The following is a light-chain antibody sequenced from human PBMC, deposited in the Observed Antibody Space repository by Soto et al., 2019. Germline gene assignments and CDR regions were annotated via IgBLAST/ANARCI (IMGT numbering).Light chain of an antibody. Sequence: QSVLTQPPSVSAAPGQKVTISCSGSSSNIGNNYVSWYQHLPGTAPKLLMYENNKRPSGIPDRFSGSKSGTSAALGITGLQTGDEADYYCGTWDSSLSGDSYVFGTGTKVT. CDR3: GTWDSSLSGDSYV. CDR2: ENN. J-gene: IGLJ1*01. V-gene: IGLV1-51*02. CDR1: SSNIGNNY.